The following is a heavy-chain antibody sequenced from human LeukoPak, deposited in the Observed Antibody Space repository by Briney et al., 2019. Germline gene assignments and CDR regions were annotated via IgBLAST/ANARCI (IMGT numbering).Heavy chain of an antibody. CDR3: AKGPKKQMVGSRGYYFDF. CDR2: ISGSGGST. V-gene: IGHV3-23*01. Sequence: GGSLRLSCAVSGFTFSSYVMSWVRQAPGKGLEWVSAISGSGGSTYYADSVKGRFTISRDNSKNTLYLQMNSLRDEDTAVYYCAKGPKKQMVGSRGYYFDFWGQGTLVTVSS. CDR1: GFTFSSYV. D-gene: IGHD6-13*01. J-gene: IGHJ4*02.